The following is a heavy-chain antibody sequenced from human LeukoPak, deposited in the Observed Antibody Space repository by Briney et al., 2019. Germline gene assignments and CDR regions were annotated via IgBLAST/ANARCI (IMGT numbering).Heavy chain of an antibody. J-gene: IGHJ4*02. CDR1: GFTFSSYG. Sequence: GGSLRLSCAASGFTFSSYGMHWVRQAPGKGLEWVAVISYDGSNKYYADSVKGRFTISRDNSKNTLYLQMNSLRAEDTAVDYCAKDRNYFDYWGQGTLVTVSS. CDR3: AKDRNYFDY. CDR2: ISYDGSNK. V-gene: IGHV3-30*18.